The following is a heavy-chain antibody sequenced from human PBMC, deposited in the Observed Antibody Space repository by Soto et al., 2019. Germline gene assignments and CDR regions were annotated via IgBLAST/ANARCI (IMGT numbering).Heavy chain of an antibody. V-gene: IGHV3-23*01. CDR2: VTANGGST. J-gene: IGHJ6*02. CDR1: GFTFSVYA. Sequence: GGSLRLSCAATGFTFSVYAMTWVRQAPGKGLEWVSAVTANGGSTYSADSVKGRFTISRDNSKNTLFLQMNSLRAEDTAVYYCASLGVGDWANYYYYYGMDVWGQGTTVTV. CDR3: ASLGVGDWANYYYYYGMDV. D-gene: IGHD2-21*02.